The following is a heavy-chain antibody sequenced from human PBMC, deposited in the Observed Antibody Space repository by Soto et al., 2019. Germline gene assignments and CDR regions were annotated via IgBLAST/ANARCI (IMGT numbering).Heavy chain of an antibody. CDR2: ISSSSSYI. Sequence: GGSLSLSCAASGFTFSSYSMNWVRQAPGKGLEWVSSISSSSSYIYYADSVKGRFTISRDNAKNSLYLQMNSLRAEDTAVYYCARRHDYSNYVLLENNYYYYMDVWGKGTTVTVSS. CDR3: ARRHDYSNYVLLENNYYYYMDV. V-gene: IGHV3-21*01. D-gene: IGHD4-4*01. CDR1: GFTFSSYS. J-gene: IGHJ6*03.